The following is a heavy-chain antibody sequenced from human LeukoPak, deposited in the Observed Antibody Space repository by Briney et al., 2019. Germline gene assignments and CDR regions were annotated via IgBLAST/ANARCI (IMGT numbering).Heavy chain of an antibody. V-gene: IGHV1-18*01. CDR2: ISAYNGNT. J-gene: IGHJ4*02. CDR3: ARDATRTTGTFPDY. Sequence: ASVKVSCKASGYTFTSYGISWVRQAPGQGLEWMGWISAYNGNTNYAQKLQGRVTMTTDTSTSTAYMELRSLGSDDTAVYYCARDATRTTGTFPDYWGQGTLVTVSS. CDR1: GYTFTSYG. D-gene: IGHD1-1*01.